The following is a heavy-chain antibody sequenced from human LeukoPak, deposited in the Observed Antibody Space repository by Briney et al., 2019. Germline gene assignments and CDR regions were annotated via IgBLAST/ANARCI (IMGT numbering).Heavy chain of an antibody. CDR1: GFTFDDYA. CDR3: AKDLYGDYAGPLDY. Sequence: GGSLRLSCAASGFTFDDYAMHWVRQAPGKGLEWVSGISWNSGSIGYADSVKGRFTISRDNAKNSLYLQMNSLRAEDTALYYCAKDLYGDYAGPLDYWGQGTLVTVSS. J-gene: IGHJ4*02. V-gene: IGHV3-9*01. D-gene: IGHD4-17*01. CDR2: ISWNSGSI.